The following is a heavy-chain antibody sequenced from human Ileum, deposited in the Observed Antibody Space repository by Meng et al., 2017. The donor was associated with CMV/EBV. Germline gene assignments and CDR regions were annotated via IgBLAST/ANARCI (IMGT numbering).Heavy chain of an antibody. Sequence: GGSLRLSCADSGFTFSGYAMTWVRQAPGKGLEWVSSISGSGGSTYYADSVKGRFTISRDNSKKKLDLQMNSLRAEDTAVYYCAKSPYGAGSYYNVWGQGTLVTVSS. CDR3: AKSPYGAGSYYNV. CDR1: GFTFSGYA. J-gene: IGHJ4*02. V-gene: IGHV3-23*01. CDR2: ISGSGGST. D-gene: IGHD3-10*01.